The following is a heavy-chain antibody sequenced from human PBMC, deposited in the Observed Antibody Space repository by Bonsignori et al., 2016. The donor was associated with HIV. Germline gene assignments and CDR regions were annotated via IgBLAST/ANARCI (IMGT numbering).Heavy chain of an antibody. Sequence: SETLSLTCTVSDGSIGSYYWNWIRQPPGKGLEWIGYIYYSGSTNYNPSLKSRVTISVDTSKNQFSLKLSSVTAADTAVYYCARGDYYYMDVWGKGTTVTVSS. J-gene: IGHJ6*03. CDR3: ARGDYYYMDV. CDR2: IYYSGST. CDR1: DGSIGSYY. V-gene: IGHV4-59*01.